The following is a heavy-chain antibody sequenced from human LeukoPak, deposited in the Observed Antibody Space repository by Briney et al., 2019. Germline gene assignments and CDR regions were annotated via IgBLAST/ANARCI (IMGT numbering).Heavy chain of an antibody. Sequence: SETLSLTCAVYGGSSSGYYWSWIRQPPGKGLEWIGEINHSGSTNYNPSLKSRVTISVDTSKNQFSLKLSSVTAADTAVYYCASGVGLGWFDPWGQGTLVTVSS. V-gene: IGHV4-34*01. CDR3: ASGVGLGWFDP. CDR2: INHSGST. J-gene: IGHJ5*02. CDR1: GGSSSGYY. D-gene: IGHD1-26*01.